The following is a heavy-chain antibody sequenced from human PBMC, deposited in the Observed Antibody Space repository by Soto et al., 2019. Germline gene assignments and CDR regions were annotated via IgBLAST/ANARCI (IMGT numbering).Heavy chain of an antibody. D-gene: IGHD3-16*01. CDR2: IYHSGTT. Sequence: QVQLQESGPGLVKPSGTLALTCAVSGDSIDNSYWWTWVRQSPGKGLEWIGEIYHSGTTNYNPSLASRVTISVDRSKNEFSLTLDTVTASDTAVYYCASWGGLHLPRLYRGQGALVTVSS. CDR3: ASWGGLHLPRLY. CDR1: GDSIDNSYW. J-gene: IGHJ4*02. V-gene: IGHV4-4*02.